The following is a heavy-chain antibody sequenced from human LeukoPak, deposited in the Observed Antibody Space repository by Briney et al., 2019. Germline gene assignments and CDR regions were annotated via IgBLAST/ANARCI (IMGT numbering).Heavy chain of an antibody. Sequence: GGSLRLSCAASGFTFSSYSMNWVRQAPGKGLEWVSYISSSSSTIYYADSVKGRFTISRDNAKNSLYLQMNSLRADDTAVYYCAREMATYYYDSSGSEPLGWFDPWGQGTLVTVSS. CDR3: AREMATYYYDSSGSEPLGWFDP. CDR1: GFTFSSYS. J-gene: IGHJ5*02. CDR2: ISSSSSTI. D-gene: IGHD3-22*01. V-gene: IGHV3-48*04.